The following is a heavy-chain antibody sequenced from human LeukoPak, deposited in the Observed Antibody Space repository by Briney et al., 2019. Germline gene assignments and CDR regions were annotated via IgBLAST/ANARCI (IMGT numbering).Heavy chain of an antibody. J-gene: IGHJ4*02. Sequence: GSLRLSCAASGFTFSSYWMSWVRQPPGKGLEWIGEINRSGSTNYNPSLKSRVTISVDTSKNQFSLKLSSVTAADTAVYYCARGGPRYCSGGSCYFGYWGQGTLVTVSS. CDR1: GFTFSSYW. V-gene: IGHV4-34*01. CDR3: ARGGPRYCSGGSCYFGY. CDR2: INRSGST. D-gene: IGHD2-15*01.